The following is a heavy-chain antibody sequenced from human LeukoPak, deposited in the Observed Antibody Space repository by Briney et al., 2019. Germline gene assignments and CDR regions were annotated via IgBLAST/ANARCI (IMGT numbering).Heavy chain of an antibody. Sequence: GGSLRLSCAASGFIFSNYEMNWVRQAPGKGLEWVSYISSSGSTIYYADSVKGRFTISRDNAKNSLYLQMNSLRAEDTAVYYCARDLRILWFGELSYFDYWGQGTLVTVSS. D-gene: IGHD3-10*01. V-gene: IGHV3-48*03. CDR2: ISSSGSTI. CDR3: ARDLRILWFGELSYFDY. J-gene: IGHJ4*02. CDR1: GFIFSNYE.